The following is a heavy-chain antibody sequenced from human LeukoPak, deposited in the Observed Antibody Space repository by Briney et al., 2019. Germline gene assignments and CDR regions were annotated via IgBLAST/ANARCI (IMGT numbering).Heavy chain of an antibody. CDR3: ATSSYSCSSS. J-gene: IGHJ5*02. V-gene: IGHV3-7*01. CDR2: INEDGSEK. Sequence: GGSLRLSCAASGFTFTNYWMIWVRQAPGKGLEWVANINEDGSEKYYVGSAEGRLTISRDNAKNSVFLQMNSLRGDDTAMYYCATSSYSCSSSWGQGTLVTVSS. D-gene: IGHD3-10*01. CDR1: GFTFTNYW.